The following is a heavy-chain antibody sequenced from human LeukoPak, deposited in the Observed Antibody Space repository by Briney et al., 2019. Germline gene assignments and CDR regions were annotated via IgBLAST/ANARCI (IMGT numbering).Heavy chain of an antibody. CDR1: GHSIIISYY. CDR2: IYHTGAT. V-gene: IGHV4-38-2*02. CDR3: ARAVDSSGFSCFQH. J-gene: IGHJ1*01. D-gene: IGHD3-22*01. Sequence: SETLSLTCTVSGHSIIISYYWGWIRQPPEKGLEWIGSIYHTGATYYNPSLKSRVTISVDTSKNQFSLKLNSVTAADTAVYYCARAVDSSGFSCFQHWGQGTLVTVSS.